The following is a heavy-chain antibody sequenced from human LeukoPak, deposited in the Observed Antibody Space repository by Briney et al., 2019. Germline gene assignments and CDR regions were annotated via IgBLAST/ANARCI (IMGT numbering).Heavy chain of an antibody. CDR1: GFTFGSYA. CDR2: ISGSGSTT. V-gene: IGHV3-23*01. D-gene: IGHD3-10*01. Sequence: GGSLRLSCAASGFTFGSYAMSWVRQAPGKGLEWVSAISGSGSTTYYADSVKGRFTISRDNSKNTLFLQMNSLRAEDTAVYYCAKEDYSGSGSYLLADWGQGTLVTVSS. J-gene: IGHJ4*02. CDR3: AKEDYSGSGSYLLAD.